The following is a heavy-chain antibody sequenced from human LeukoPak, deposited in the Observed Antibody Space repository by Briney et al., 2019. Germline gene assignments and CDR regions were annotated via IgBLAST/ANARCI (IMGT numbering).Heavy chain of an antibody. V-gene: IGHV4-59*01. J-gene: IGHJ4*02. CDR2: IYYSGST. CDR1: GGSMSSYY. CDR3: ARGLDTSIRYYFDY. D-gene: IGHD3-9*01. Sequence: SETLPLTCTVSGGSMSSYYWNWVRQPPGKGLEYIGHIYYSGSTNYNSSPKSRLTISVDTSKNQFSLKLSSVTAADTAVYYCARGLDTSIRYYFDYWGQGTLVTVSS.